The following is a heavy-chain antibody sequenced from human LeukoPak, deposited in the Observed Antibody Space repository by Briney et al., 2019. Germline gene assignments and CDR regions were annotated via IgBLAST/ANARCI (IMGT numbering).Heavy chain of an antibody. CDR3: ARGLSTRGTYSMGFAFDV. Sequence: GGSVTLFRAASGFTFSSHGMHWARQPPGKGLECVANINLDGSQKHYVDSVKGRLTISRDNVKKSLYMHMNSLRAEDTAVYYCARGLSTRGTYSMGFAFDVWGQGTMVTVSS. J-gene: IGHJ3*01. D-gene: IGHD1-26*01. CDR2: INLDGSQK. CDR1: GFTFSSHG. V-gene: IGHV3-7*01.